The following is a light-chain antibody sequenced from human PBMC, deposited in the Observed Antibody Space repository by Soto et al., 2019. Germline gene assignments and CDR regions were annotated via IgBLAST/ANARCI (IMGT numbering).Light chain of an antibody. CDR2: DAS. CDR3: QQRGNWPPLYT. V-gene: IGKV3-11*01. Sequence: EIVLTQSPATLSLSPGETATLSCRARQSVSSYLAWYQQRPGQSPRLLIYDASNRATGIPARFSGSGSGTDFTLTISSLAPEDFGVEYCQQRGNWPPLYTFGQGTPLEIK. J-gene: IGKJ2*01. CDR1: QSVSSY.